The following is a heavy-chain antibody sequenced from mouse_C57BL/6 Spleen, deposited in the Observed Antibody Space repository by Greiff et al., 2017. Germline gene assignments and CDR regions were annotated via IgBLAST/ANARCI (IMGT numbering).Heavy chain of an antibody. CDR3: ACLPYDGYYYFDY. V-gene: IGHV1-82*01. D-gene: IGHD2-3*01. J-gene: IGHJ2*01. CDR1: GYAFSSSW. CDR2: IYPGDGDT. Sequence: VMLVESGPELVKPGASVKISCKASGYAFSSSWMNWVKQRPGKGLEWIGRIYPGDGDTNYNGKFKGKATLTADKSSSTAYMQLSSLTSEDSAVYCCACLPYDGYYYFDYWGQGTTLTVSS.